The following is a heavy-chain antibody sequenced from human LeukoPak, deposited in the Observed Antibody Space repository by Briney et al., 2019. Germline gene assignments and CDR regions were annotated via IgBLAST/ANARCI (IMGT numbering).Heavy chain of an antibody. Sequence: GGSLRLSCAASGFTFSSYGMHWARQAPGKGLEWVAVISYDGSNKYYADSVKGRFTISRDNSKNTLYLQMNSLRAEDTAVYYCAKGESSGFLDYWGQGTLVTVSS. J-gene: IGHJ4*02. CDR2: ISYDGSNK. V-gene: IGHV3-30*18. CDR3: AKGESSGFLDY. D-gene: IGHD3-22*01. CDR1: GFTFSSYG.